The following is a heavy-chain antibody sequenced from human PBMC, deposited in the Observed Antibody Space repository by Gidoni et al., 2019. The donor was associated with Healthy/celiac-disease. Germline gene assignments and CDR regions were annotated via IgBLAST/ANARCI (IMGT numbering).Heavy chain of an antibody. V-gene: IGHV3-9*01. CDR1: GFTFDDYA. CDR2: ISWNSGSI. Sequence: EVQLVESGGGLVQPGRSLRLSCAASGFTFDDYAMHWVRQAPGKGLEWVSGISWNSGSIGYADSVKGRFTISRDNAKNSLYLQMNSLRAEDTALYYCAKDSGSYSRGYGMDVWGQGTTVTVSS. J-gene: IGHJ6*02. CDR3: AKDSGSYSRGYGMDV. D-gene: IGHD1-26*01.